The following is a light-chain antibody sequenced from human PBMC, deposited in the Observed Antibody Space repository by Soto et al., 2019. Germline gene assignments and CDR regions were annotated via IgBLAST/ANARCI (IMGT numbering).Light chain of an antibody. V-gene: IGKV3-15*01. Sequence: EIVMTQSPVTLSVSPGDRATLSCRASQSVSSNLAWYQQTPGQAPWLLIFAASTRATGVPARFSGSGSGTDFTLTISSLQSEDFAVYYCHQYDNWPLTWTCAQGTKVEIK. CDR1: QSVSSN. J-gene: IGKJ1*01. CDR2: AAS. CDR3: HQYDNWPLTWT.